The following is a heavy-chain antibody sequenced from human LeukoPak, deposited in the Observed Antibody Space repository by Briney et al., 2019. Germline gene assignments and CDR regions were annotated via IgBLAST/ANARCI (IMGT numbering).Heavy chain of an antibody. CDR3: ASPLKGIAARPRGTLSY. D-gene: IGHD6-6*01. J-gene: IGHJ4*02. CDR1: GFTFSDYG. Sequence: GGSLRLSCAASGFTFSDYGMNWVRQAPGKGLEWVAVISYDGSNKYYADSVKGRFTISRDNSKNTLYLQVNSLRAEDTAVYYCASPLKGIAARPRGTLSYWGQGTLDTVSS. CDR2: ISYDGSNK. V-gene: IGHV3-30*03.